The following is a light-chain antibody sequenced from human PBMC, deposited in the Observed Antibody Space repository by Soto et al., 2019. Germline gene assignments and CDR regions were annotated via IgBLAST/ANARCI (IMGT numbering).Light chain of an antibody. J-gene: IGKJ1*01. CDR2: GAS. V-gene: IGKV3D-20*02. Sequence: EILFTQSPGTPSLSPGERVTLDCRASQSVSSSYLAWYQQKPGQAPRLLIYGASSRDTGIPDRFSGNRSGTDCTLTLSRLEPEDFAVYYCQQRSNSPQTFGQGTKVDIK. CDR3: QQRSNSPQT. CDR1: QSVSSSY.